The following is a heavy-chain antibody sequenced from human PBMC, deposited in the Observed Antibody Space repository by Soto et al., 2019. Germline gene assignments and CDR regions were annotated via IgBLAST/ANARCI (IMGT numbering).Heavy chain of an antibody. CDR3: ARGDDYGDYFDY. Sequence: QVQLQQWGAGLLKPSETLSLTCAVYGGSFSGYYWSWIRQPPGKGLEWIGEINHSGSTNYNPSLKSRVTISVDTFKNQFSLKLSSVTAADTAVYYCARGDDYGDYFDYWGQGTLVTVSS. D-gene: IGHD4-17*01. V-gene: IGHV4-34*01. J-gene: IGHJ4*02. CDR1: GGSFSGYY. CDR2: INHSGST.